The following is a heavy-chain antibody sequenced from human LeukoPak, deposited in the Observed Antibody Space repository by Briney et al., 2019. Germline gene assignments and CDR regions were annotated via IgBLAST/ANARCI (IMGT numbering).Heavy chain of an antibody. Sequence: GGSLRLSCAASGFTFSSYEMNWVRQAPGKGLEWVSYISSSGSTIYYADSVKGRFTISRDNAKNSLYLQMNSLRAEDTAVYFCAKRGVVIRVILVGFHKEAYYFDYWGQGTLVTVSS. V-gene: IGHV3-48*03. CDR1: GFTFSSYE. CDR3: AKRGVVIRVILVGFHKEAYYFDY. D-gene: IGHD3-22*01. CDR2: ISSSGSTI. J-gene: IGHJ4*02.